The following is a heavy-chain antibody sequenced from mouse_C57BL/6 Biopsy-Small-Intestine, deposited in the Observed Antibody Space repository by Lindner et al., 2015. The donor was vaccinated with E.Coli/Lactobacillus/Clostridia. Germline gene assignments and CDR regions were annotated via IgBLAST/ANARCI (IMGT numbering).Heavy chain of an antibody. CDR2: IIPMFGAA. Sequence: SVKVSCKASGGTFSRTAITWVRQAPGQGFEWMGGIIPMFGAANYAQKFQDRVTITADESTSTAYMELNSLRSEDTAVYYCVRDQRVSVVTPGSWFDPWGQGTLVTVSS. CDR3: VRDQRVSVVTPGSWFDP. D-gene: IGHD2-1*01. CDR1: GGTFSRTA. V-gene: IGHV1S126*01. J-gene: IGHJ4*01.